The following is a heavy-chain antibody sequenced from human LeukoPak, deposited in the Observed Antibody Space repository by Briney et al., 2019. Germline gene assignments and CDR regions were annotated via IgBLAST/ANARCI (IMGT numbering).Heavy chain of an antibody. CDR1: GYSFTSNA. J-gene: IGHJ4*02. D-gene: IGHD1-14*01. Sequence: ASVKVSCKASGYSFTSNAMQWVRQAPGQGLEWMGWINTNTGNPAYAQDFIGRFVFSLDTSVSTAYLQISGLKAEDTAVYYCANQYFDFWGQGTLVTVSS. V-gene: IGHV7-4-1*02. CDR3: ANQYFDF. CDR2: INTNTGNP.